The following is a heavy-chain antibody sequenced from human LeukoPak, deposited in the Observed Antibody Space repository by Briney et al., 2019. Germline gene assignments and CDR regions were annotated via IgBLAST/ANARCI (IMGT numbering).Heavy chain of an antibody. CDR3: AGGYCSGGSCYEPYYYGMDV. Sequence: SETLSLTCTVSGGSISSYYWSWIRQPPGKGLEWIGYIYYSGSTNYNPSLKSRVTISVDTSKNQFSLKLSSVTAADTAVYYCAGGYCSGGSCYEPYYYGMDVWGQGTTVTVSS. CDR1: GGSISSYY. V-gene: IGHV4-59*01. D-gene: IGHD2-15*01. J-gene: IGHJ6*02. CDR2: IYYSGST.